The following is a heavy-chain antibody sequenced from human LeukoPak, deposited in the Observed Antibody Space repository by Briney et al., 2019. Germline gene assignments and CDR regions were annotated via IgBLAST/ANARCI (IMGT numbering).Heavy chain of an antibody. CDR2: INGAGSSI. CDR1: GFTFSSYW. Sequence: GGSLRLSCAASGFTFSSYWMHWVRQTPGKGLVWVSRINGAGSSISYADSVKGRVTISRDNAKNTLYLQMNDLRAEDTAVYYCTRGGDYKNDYWGQGTLVTVSS. J-gene: IGHJ4*02. CDR3: TRGGDYKNDY. V-gene: IGHV3-74*01. D-gene: IGHD4-17*01.